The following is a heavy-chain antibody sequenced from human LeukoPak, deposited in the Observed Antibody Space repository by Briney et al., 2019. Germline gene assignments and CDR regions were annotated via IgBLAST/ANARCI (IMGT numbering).Heavy chain of an antibody. Sequence: GGALRLSCVPSVFSLCSYVVSWVRPAPREGLEWVSAISGSGGSTYYADSVKGRFTISRDNSKNTLYLQMNSLRAEDTAVYYCASQGTDWGQGTLVTVSS. CDR3: ASQGTD. V-gene: IGHV3-23*01. J-gene: IGHJ4*02. CDR2: ISGSGGST. D-gene: IGHD1-14*01. CDR1: VFSLCSYV.